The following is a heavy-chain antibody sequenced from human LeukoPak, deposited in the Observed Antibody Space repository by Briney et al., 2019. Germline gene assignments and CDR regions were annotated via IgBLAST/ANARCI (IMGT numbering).Heavy chain of an antibody. V-gene: IGHV4-30-2*01. CDR3: AARITGTPNWFDP. CDR1: GGSISSGGYY. CDR2: IYHSGST. D-gene: IGHD1-20*01. J-gene: IGHJ5*02. Sequence: PSETLSLTCTVSGGSISSGGYYWSWIRQLPGKGLEWIGYIYHSGSTYYNPSLKSRVTISVDRSKNQFSLKLSSVTAADTAVYYCAARITGTPNWFDPWGQGTLVTVSS.